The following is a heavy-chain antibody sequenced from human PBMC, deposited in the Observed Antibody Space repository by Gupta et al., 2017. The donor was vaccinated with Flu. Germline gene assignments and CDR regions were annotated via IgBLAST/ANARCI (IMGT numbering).Heavy chain of an antibody. D-gene: IGHD6-6*01. CDR1: GYTFTGYY. J-gene: IGHJ4*02. CDR2: INPNSGGT. Sequence: QVQLVQSGAEVKKPGASVKVSCKASGYTFTGYYMHWVRQAPGQGLEWMGWINPNSGGTNYAQKFQGWVTMTRDTSISTAYMELSRLRSDDTAVYYCAREGAEQLVSPALDYWGQGTLVTVSS. CDR3: AREGAEQLVSPALDY. V-gene: IGHV1-2*04.